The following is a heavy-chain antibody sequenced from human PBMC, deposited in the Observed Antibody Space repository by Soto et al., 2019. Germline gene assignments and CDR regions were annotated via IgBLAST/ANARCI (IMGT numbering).Heavy chain of an antibody. CDR1: GFTFSNYG. D-gene: IGHD2-21*01. V-gene: IGHV3-23*01. J-gene: IGHJ4*02. Sequence: EVQLLESGGGLIQPGGSLRLSCEASGFTFSNYGMTWVRLAPGKGLEWVSTISGRGGRTFYADPVKGRFTISRDNSKNTRYLQMNSLRAEDTAVYYCAKEMIASTLADFFDYWGQGTLVTVSS. CDR2: ISGRGGRT. CDR3: AKEMIASTLADFFDY.